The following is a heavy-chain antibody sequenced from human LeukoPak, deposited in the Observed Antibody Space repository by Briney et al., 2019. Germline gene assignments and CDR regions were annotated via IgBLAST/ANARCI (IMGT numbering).Heavy chain of an antibody. CDR2: IYYSGST. Sequence: SQTLSLTCTVSGGSISSGGYYWSWIRQHPGKGLEWIGYIYYSGSTYYNPSLKSRLTISVDTSKNQFSLKLSSVTAADTAVYYCARSVCGGDCYDKPFLFDSWGQGTLVTVSS. J-gene: IGHJ4*02. V-gene: IGHV4-31*03. D-gene: IGHD2-21*02. CDR1: GGSISSGGYY. CDR3: ARSVCGGDCYDKPFLFDS.